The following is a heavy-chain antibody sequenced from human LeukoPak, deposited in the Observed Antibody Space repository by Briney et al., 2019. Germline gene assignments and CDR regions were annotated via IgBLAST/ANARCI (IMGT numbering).Heavy chain of an antibody. CDR2: IYSGGST. D-gene: IGHD6-19*01. V-gene: IGHV3-66*02. CDR3: ARDLSGIAVAGMRYYFDY. Sequence: GGSLRLSCAASGFTVSSNYMSWVRQAPGKGLEWVPVIYSGGSTYYADSVKGRFTISRDNSKNTLYLQMNSLRAEDTAVYYCARDLSGIAVAGMRYYFDYWGQGTLVTVSS. J-gene: IGHJ4*02. CDR1: GFTVSSNY.